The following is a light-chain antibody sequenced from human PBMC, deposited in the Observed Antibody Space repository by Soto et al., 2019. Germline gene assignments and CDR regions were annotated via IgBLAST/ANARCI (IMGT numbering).Light chain of an antibody. CDR3: QQRADWPIT. V-gene: IGKV3-11*01. J-gene: IGKJ5*01. CDR2: DAS. CDR1: QSVSSY. Sequence: EIVLTHSPATLSLSPCERATLSCRASQSVSSYLAWYQQKPGQAPRLLIYDASNRATGIPARFSGSGSGTDFTLTISSLEPDDFAVYYCQQRADWPITFGQGTRLEIK.